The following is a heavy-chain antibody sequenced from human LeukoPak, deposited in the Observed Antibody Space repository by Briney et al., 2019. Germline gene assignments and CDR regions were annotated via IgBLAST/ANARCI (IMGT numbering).Heavy chain of an antibody. V-gene: IGHV7-4-1*02. Sequence: ASVKVSCRASGYTFTSYAMNWVRQAPGQGLEWMGWINTNTGNPTYAQGFTGRFVFSLDTSVSTAYLQISSLKAEDTAVYYCARKKYSNYVEYFDYWGQGTLVTVSS. CDR1: GYTFTSYA. CDR2: INTNTGNP. CDR3: ARKKYSNYVEYFDY. J-gene: IGHJ4*02. D-gene: IGHD4-11*01.